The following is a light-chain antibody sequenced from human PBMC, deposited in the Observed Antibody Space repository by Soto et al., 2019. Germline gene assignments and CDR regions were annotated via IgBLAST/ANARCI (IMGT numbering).Light chain of an antibody. V-gene: IGKV4-1*01. CDR3: RQYYSIKLN. Sequence: ILITQSPDSLAVSLGERATINRKSSQSVLYSSNNKNYLAWYQQKPGQPPKLLIYWASTRESGVHDRFSGRGSRTDLTITISSMQAEDVEVYYCRQYYSIKLNFGGGTKVDIK. J-gene: IGKJ4*01. CDR2: WAS. CDR1: QSVLYSSNNKNY.